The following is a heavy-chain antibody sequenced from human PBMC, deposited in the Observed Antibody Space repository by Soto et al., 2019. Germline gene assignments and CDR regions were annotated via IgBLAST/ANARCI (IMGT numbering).Heavy chain of an antibody. CDR2: INHSGST. CDR1: GGYFSGYY. CDR3: ARAYAYYDFWSGPLMDV. D-gene: IGHD3-3*01. Sequence: SETMSLTCTVDGGYFSGYYWSCIRQPPGKGLEWIGEINHSGSTNYNPSLKSRVTISVDTSKNQFSLKLSSVTAADTAVYYCARAYAYYDFWSGPLMDVWGQGTTVTVSS. J-gene: IGHJ6*02. V-gene: IGHV4-34*01.